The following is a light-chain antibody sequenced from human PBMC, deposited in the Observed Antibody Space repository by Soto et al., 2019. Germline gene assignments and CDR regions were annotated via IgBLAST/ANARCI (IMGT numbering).Light chain of an antibody. CDR3: SSYTSSSTPV. CDR1: SSDVGGYNY. J-gene: IGLJ2*01. CDR2: DVS. Sequence: LTQPASVSGSPGQSITISCTGTSSDVGGYNYVSWYQQHPGKAPKLMIYDVSNRPSGVSNRFSGSKSGNTASLTISGLQAEDEADYYCSSYTSSSTPVFGGGTKVTVL. V-gene: IGLV2-14*01.